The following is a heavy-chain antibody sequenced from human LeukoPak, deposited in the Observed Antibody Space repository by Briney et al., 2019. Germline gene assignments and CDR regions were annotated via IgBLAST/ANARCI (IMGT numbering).Heavy chain of an antibody. J-gene: IGHJ3*02. D-gene: IGHD5-18*01. CDR1: GGTFSSYA. Sequence: ASVKVSCKASGGTFSSYAISWVRQAPGQGLEWMGRIIPILGIANYAQKFQGRVTITADKSTSTAYMELSSLRSEDTAVYYCARGGYSYGYRDAFDIWGQGTMVTVSS. CDR3: ARGGYSYGYRDAFDI. V-gene: IGHV1-69*04. CDR2: IIPILGIA.